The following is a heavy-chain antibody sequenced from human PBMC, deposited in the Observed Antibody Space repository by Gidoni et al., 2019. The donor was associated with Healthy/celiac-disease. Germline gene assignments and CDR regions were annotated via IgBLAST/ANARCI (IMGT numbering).Heavy chain of an antibody. CDR2: IYYSGST. Sequence: QVQLQESGPGLVKPSETLSLTCTVSGGSISSYYWSWIRQPPGKGLEWIGYIYYSGSTNSNPSLKSRVTISVDTSKNQFSLKLSSVTAADTAVYYCARMAQAVADYNWFDPWGQGTLVTVSS. V-gene: IGHV4-59*01. CDR3: ARMAQAVADYNWFDP. CDR1: GGSISSYY. D-gene: IGHD6-19*01. J-gene: IGHJ5*02.